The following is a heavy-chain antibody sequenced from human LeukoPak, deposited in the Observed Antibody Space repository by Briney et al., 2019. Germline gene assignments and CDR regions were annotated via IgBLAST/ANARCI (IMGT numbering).Heavy chain of an antibody. CDR1: VLTFRTYA. J-gene: IGHJ5*02. V-gene: IGHV3-30*18. Sequence: GGSLPLSCVACVLTFRTYAMHWVRQAPGKGLEWVAVISYDGSNKYYAVSVKGRFTISRDNSKNTLYLQMNTLRSEDTAVYDCAKDVSWNWFDPWGERTLVTVSS. CDR3: AKDVSWNWFDP. D-gene: IGHD5/OR15-5a*01. CDR2: ISYDGSNK.